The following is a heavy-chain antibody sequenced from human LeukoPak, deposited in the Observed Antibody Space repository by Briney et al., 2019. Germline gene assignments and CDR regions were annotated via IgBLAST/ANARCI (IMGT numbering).Heavy chain of an antibody. Sequence: GGSLRLSCAASGFTFSSYAMSWVRQAPGKGLEWVSAISGSGGSTYYADSVKGRFTISRDNSKNTLYLQMNSLRAEDTAVYYCAKGGRSSGWYPPNFDYWGQGTLVTVSP. CDR1: GFTFSSYA. CDR2: ISGSGGST. CDR3: AKGGRSSGWYPPNFDY. D-gene: IGHD6-19*01. J-gene: IGHJ4*02. V-gene: IGHV3-23*01.